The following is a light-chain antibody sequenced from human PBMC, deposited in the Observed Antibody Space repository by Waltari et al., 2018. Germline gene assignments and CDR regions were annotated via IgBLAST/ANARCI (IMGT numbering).Light chain of an antibody. V-gene: IGLV2-14*03. CDR3: TSYTSSSTYV. J-gene: IGLJ1*01. Sequence: QSALTQPAPVSGSPGQSITIPCTGTSSDVGGYNYVPRYQHHPGKAPKPMIYDVNKRPSGVSDRFAGSKSGNTASLTISGLQTEDEADYYCTSYTSSSTYVFGIGTKVTVL. CDR2: DVN. CDR1: SSDVGGYNY.